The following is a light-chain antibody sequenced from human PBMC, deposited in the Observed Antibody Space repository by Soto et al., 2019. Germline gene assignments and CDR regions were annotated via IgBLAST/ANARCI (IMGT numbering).Light chain of an antibody. CDR1: QSFSSY. V-gene: IGKV3-11*01. Sequence: EIVLTQSPATLSLSPGERATLSCRASQSFSSYLAWYQQKPGQAPRLLIYDASKRATGIPARFSGRGSGTDFSLTLSSLEPEDFAVYYCQQRSNWPPVITFGQGKRLEI. J-gene: IGKJ5*01. CDR3: QQRSNWPPVIT. CDR2: DAS.